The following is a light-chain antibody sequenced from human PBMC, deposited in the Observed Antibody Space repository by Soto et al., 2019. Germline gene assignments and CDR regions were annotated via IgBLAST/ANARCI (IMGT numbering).Light chain of an antibody. J-gene: IGLJ2*01. CDR2: LNNDSSH. Sequence: QPVLTQSPSASASLGASVKLTCTLSSGHSSYAIAWHQKQPGKGPRYLMDLNNDSSHTKGDGIPDRFSGSSSGADRYLIISSLQSEDEADYYCQTWGTGFQFFGGGNKLTVL. V-gene: IGLV4-69*01. CDR3: QTWGTGFQF. CDR1: SGHSSYA.